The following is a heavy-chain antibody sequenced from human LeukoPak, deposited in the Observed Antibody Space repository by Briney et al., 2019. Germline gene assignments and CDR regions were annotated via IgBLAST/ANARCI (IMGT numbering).Heavy chain of an antibody. D-gene: IGHD4-23*01. J-gene: IGHJ3*01. V-gene: IGHV3-23*01. CDR2: ISGSAGTT. CDR3: ARRDYHSNSDAFDV. CDR1: GFTFSTYA. Sequence: PGGSLRLSCVASGFTFSTYAMSWVRQAPGKGLEWVSVISGSAGTTNYADSVKGRFTISRDNSKNTLYLQMNSLRAEDTAVYYCARRDYHSNSDAFDVWGQGTMVTVSS.